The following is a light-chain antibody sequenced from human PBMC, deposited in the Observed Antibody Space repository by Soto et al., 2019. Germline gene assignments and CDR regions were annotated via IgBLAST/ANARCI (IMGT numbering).Light chain of an antibody. J-gene: IGKJ4*01. CDR3: KKYYSTPLT. CDR1: QTVLYSSNNRNY. CDR2: WAS. Sequence: DIVMTQSPDSLPVSLGERATINCKSSQTVLYSSNNRNYLAWYQQKPGQPPKLLTYWASTRESGVHDRISGSGSGTDFTLTIRRLKAEDVAVYYCKKYYSTPLTVGGGQKGEIK. V-gene: IGKV4-1*01.